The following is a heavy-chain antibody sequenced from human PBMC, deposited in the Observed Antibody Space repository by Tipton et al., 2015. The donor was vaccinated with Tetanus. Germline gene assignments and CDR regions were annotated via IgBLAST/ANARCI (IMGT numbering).Heavy chain of an antibody. V-gene: IGHV3-48*02. CDR1: GFTFSSYS. J-gene: IGHJ6*02. Sequence: SLRLSCAASGFTFSSYSMNWVRQAPGKGLEWVSYISASGSSVYNADSVKGRFTISRDNAKNSLYLEMNGLRDEDTALYYCARGRFGDDFYFYYYGMDVWGQGTTVTVSS. CDR2: ISASGSSV. CDR3: ARGRFGDDFYFYYYGMDV. D-gene: IGHD3-10*01.